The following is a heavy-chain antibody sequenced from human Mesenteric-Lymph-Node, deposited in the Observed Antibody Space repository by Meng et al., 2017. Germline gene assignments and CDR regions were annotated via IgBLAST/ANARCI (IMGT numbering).Heavy chain of an antibody. J-gene: IGHJ4*02. V-gene: IGHV3-11*01. Sequence: GESLKISCAASGFTFSGYYMSWIRQAPGKGLEWVSYISSSGSTIYYADSVKGRFTISRDNAKNSLYLQMNSLRAEDTAVYYCARDLKTAGYYYDSSGYWGQGTRVTVSS. CDR1: GFTFSGYY. D-gene: IGHD3-22*01. CDR3: ARDLKTAGYYYDSSGY. CDR2: ISSSGSTI.